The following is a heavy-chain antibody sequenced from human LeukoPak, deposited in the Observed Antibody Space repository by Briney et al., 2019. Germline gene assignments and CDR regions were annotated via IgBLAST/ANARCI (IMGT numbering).Heavy chain of an antibody. CDR1: GYTFTSYY. CDR2: INPSGGST. CDR3: ARDLDRSGGSCYTRSYYYGMDV. V-gene: IGHV1-46*01. Sequence: ASVKVSCKASGYTFTSYYMHWVRQAPGQGLEWMGIINPSGGSTSYAQKFQGRVTMTRDTSTSTVYMELSSLRSEDTAVYYCARDLDRSGGSCYTRSYYYGMDVWGKGTTVTVSS. J-gene: IGHJ6*04. D-gene: IGHD2-15*01.